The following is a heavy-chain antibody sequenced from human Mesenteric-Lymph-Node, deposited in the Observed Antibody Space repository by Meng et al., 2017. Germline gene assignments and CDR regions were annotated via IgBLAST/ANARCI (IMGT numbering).Heavy chain of an antibody. Sequence: ASVKVSCKVSGYTLTELSMHWVRQAPGKGLEWMGGFDPEDGETIYAQKFQGRVTMTEDTSTDTAYMELSSLRSEDTAVYYCARDRPLGQQKYSGSYTGGMHAFDIWGQGTMVTVSS. CDR2: FDPEDGET. V-gene: IGHV1-24*01. CDR3: ARDRPLGQQKYSGSYTGGMHAFDI. D-gene: IGHD1-26*01. CDR1: GYTLTELS. J-gene: IGHJ3*02.